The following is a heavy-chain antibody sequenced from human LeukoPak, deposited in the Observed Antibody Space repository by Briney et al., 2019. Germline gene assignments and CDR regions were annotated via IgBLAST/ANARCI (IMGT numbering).Heavy chain of an antibody. CDR3: AELGITMIGGV. Sequence: GGSLRLSCAVSGFKFSSYTMTWVRQAPGKGLEWVSSISSSSSYIYYGDSVKGRLTISRDNAKNSLYLQMNSLRAEDTAVYYCAELGITMIGGVWGKGTTVTISS. V-gene: IGHV3-21*01. CDR2: ISSSSSYI. CDR1: GFKFSSYT. J-gene: IGHJ6*04. D-gene: IGHD3-10*02.